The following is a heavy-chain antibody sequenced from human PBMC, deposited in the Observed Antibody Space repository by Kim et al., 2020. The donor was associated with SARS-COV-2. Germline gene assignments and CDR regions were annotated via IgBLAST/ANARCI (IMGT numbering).Heavy chain of an antibody. Sequence: ASVKVSCKASGYTFTSYYMHWVRQAPGQGLEWMGIINPSGGSTSYAQKFQGRVTMTRDTSTSTVYMELSSLRSEDTAVYYCARVGYYGSGSYNDYYGMDVWGQGTTVTVSS. CDR1: GYTFTSYY. J-gene: IGHJ6*02. CDR3: ARVGYYGSGSYNDYYGMDV. V-gene: IGHV1-46*01. D-gene: IGHD3-10*01. CDR2: INPSGGST.